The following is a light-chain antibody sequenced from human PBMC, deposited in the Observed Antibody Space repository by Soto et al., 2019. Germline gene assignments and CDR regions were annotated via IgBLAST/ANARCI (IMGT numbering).Light chain of an antibody. V-gene: IGLV1-44*01. J-gene: IGLJ3*02. CDR2: SNN. Sequence: QSVLTQPPSASGTPGQRVNISCSGSSYNIGRDTVNWYRQLPGTAPKLLIYSNNQRPSGVPDRFSGSKSGTSASLAISGLQSDDEADYYCATWDGSLNGWVFGGGTKLTVL. CDR3: ATWDGSLNGWV. CDR1: SYNIGRDT.